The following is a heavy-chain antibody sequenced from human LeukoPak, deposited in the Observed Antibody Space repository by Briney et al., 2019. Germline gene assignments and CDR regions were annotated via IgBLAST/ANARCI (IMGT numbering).Heavy chain of an antibody. CDR1: GYTFTGYY. CDR2: INPNSGGT. J-gene: IGHJ4*02. V-gene: IGHV1-2*02. CDR3: ARPDYSNYVDY. Sequence: ASVKVSCKASGYTFTGYYMHWVRQAPGQGLEWMGWINPNSGGTNYARKFQGRVTMTRDTSISTAYMELSRLRSDDTAVYYCARPDYSNYVDYWGQGTLVTVSS. D-gene: IGHD4-11*01.